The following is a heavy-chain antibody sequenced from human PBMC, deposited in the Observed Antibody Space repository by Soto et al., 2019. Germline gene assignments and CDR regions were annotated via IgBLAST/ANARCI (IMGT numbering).Heavy chain of an antibody. Sequence: ASVKVSCKASGYTFTSYGVSWVRQAPGQGLEWMGWISAYSGNTNYAQKLQGRVTMTIDTPTSTAYMELRSLRSDDTAVYYCARDYYDSSGYYWTFDYWGQGTLVTVSS. J-gene: IGHJ4*02. V-gene: IGHV1-18*04. CDR1: GYTFTSYG. CDR2: ISAYSGNT. CDR3: ARDYYDSSGYYWTFDY. D-gene: IGHD3-22*01.